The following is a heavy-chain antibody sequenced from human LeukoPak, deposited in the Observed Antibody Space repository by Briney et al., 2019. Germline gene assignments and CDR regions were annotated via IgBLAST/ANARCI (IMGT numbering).Heavy chain of an antibody. Sequence: PGGSLRLSCAASGFTFSNYSMNGVRQAPGKGLEWVSYISSSSSTIYYADSAKGRFTISRDNAKNSLYLQMNSLRAEDTAVYYCARDPLTLYNYYMDVWGKGTTVTVSS. J-gene: IGHJ6*03. CDR3: ARDPLTLYNYYMDV. CDR1: GFTFSNYS. D-gene: IGHD3-9*01. CDR2: ISSSSSTI. V-gene: IGHV3-48*04.